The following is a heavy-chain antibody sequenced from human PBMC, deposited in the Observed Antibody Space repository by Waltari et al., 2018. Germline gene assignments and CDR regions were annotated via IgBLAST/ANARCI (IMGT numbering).Heavy chain of an antibody. V-gene: IGHV3-15*01. CDR2: IKSKTDGGTT. CDR1: GFTFSNAW. J-gene: IGHJ4*02. Sequence: EVQLVESGGGLVKPGGSLRLSCAASGFTFSNAWMSWVRQAPGKGLEWVGRIKSKTDGGTTDYAAPVKGRFTISRDDSENTLYLQMNNLKTEDTAVYYCATLFGDFWSGYFFDYWGQGTLVTVSS. D-gene: IGHD3-3*01. CDR3: ATLFGDFWSGYFFDY.